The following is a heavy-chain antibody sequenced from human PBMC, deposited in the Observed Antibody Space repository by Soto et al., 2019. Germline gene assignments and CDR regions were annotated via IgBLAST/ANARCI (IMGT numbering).Heavy chain of an antibody. D-gene: IGHD2-21*02. CDR3: ARDGPRGIVVVTAIFDY. J-gene: IGHJ4*02. CDR2: INSDGSST. CDR1: GFTFSSYW. V-gene: IGHV3-74*01. Sequence: EVQLVESGGGLVQPGGSLRLSCAASGFTFSSYWMHWVRQAPGKGLVWVSRINSDGSSTNYADSVKGRFTISRDNAKNTLYLQMNSLRAEDTAVYYCARDGPRGIVVVTAIFDYWGQGTLVTVSS.